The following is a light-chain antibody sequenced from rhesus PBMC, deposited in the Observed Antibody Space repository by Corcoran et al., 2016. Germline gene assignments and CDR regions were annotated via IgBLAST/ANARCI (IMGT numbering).Light chain of an antibody. V-gene: IGKV1-28*03. CDR3: LQHDSYPYS. Sequence: DIQMTQSPSSLSASVGDTVTITCRASQGINSFLNWFQQKPGKAPKFLIYDASSLESGVPSRFSGSGSGTDFTLTISSLQPEDFAAYYCLQHDSYPYSFGQGTKVEIK. J-gene: IGKJ2*01. CDR2: DAS. CDR1: QGINSF.